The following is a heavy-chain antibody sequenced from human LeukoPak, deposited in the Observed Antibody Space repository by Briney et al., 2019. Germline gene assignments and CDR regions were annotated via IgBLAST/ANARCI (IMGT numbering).Heavy chain of an antibody. Sequence: GGSLRLSCAVSGFTFRSYAMRWVRRAPGKGLEGVSAISGSGGSTYYADSVKGRFTIPRDNSKNTLYLQMNSLRAEDTAVYYCAKGIFSYYYYMDVWGKGTTVTVSS. D-gene: IGHD2-21*01. CDR1: GFTFRSYA. CDR3: AKGIFSYYYYMDV. CDR2: ISGSGGST. V-gene: IGHV3-23*01. J-gene: IGHJ6*03.